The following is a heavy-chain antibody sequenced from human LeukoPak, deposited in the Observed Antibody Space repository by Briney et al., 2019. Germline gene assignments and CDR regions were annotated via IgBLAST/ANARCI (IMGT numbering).Heavy chain of an antibody. Sequence: PGGSLRLSCAASGFTFSRYSMNWVRQAPGKGLEWVSSISISSNYIYYADSVKGRFTISRDNAKNSLYLQVNSLRAEDTAVYYCARLESSGYLDYWGQGTLVTVSS. CDR1: GFTFSRYS. CDR2: ISISSNYI. CDR3: ARLESSGYLDY. D-gene: IGHD3-22*01. J-gene: IGHJ4*02. V-gene: IGHV3-21*01.